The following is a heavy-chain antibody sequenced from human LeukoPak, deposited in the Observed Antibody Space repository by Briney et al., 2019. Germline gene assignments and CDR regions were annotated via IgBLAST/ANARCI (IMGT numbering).Heavy chain of an antibody. CDR3: ARPLVPYDILTGGAFDI. Sequence: ASVKVSCKASGYTFTSYGISWVRQAPGQGLEWMGWISAYNGNTNYEQKLQGRVTMTTDTSTSTAYMELRSLRSDDTAVYYCARPLVPYDILTGGAFDIWGQGTMVTVSS. D-gene: IGHD3-9*01. CDR1: GYTFTSYG. J-gene: IGHJ3*02. CDR2: ISAYNGNT. V-gene: IGHV1-18*01.